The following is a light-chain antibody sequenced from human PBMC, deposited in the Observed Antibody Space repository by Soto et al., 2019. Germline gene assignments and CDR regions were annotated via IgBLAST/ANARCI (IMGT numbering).Light chain of an antibody. J-gene: IGLJ1*01. CDR1: SSNIGNNY. Sequence: QSMLTQPPSVSAAPGQKVTISCSGSSSNIGNNYVSWYQQLPGTAPKLLIHENNKRPSGIPDRFSGSKSGTSATLGISGLQTGDEADYYCGTWDSSLSAVFGTGTKVTVL. CDR2: ENN. CDR3: GTWDSSLSAV. V-gene: IGLV1-51*02.